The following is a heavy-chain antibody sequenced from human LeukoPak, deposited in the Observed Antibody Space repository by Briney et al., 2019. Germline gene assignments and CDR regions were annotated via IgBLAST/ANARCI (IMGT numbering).Heavy chain of an antibody. CDR2: VYMGGTA. V-gene: IGHV3-66*01. D-gene: IGHD5-18*01. CDR3: ARGLLRDGYTYTYSFDY. Sequence: GGSLRLSCAASGFNFNTYDMNWVRQAPGKGLEWVSVVYMGGTAYYADSVKGRFTISRDSTKNTIYLQMNNLRAEDTAVYYCARGLLRDGYTYTYSFDYWGQGALVTVSS. J-gene: IGHJ4*02. CDR1: GFNFNTYD.